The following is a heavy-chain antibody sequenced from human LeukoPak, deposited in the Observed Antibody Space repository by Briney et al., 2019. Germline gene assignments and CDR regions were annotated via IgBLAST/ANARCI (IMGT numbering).Heavy chain of an antibody. D-gene: IGHD2-15*01. CDR2: IYYSGST. Sequence: SQTLSLTCTVCGGFISSGGYYWSWIRQHPGKGLEWIGYIYYSGSTYYNPSLKSRVTISVDTSKNQFSLKLSSVTAADTAVYSCARFKESVVAAPYFDYWGQGTLVTVSS. CDR1: GGFISSGGYY. J-gene: IGHJ4*02. V-gene: IGHV4-31*03. CDR3: ARFKESVVAAPYFDY.